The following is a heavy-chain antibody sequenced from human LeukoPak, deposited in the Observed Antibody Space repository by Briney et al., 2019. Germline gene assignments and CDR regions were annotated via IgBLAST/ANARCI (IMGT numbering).Heavy chain of an antibody. D-gene: IGHD2-21*01. CDR3: VMAPPGD. CDR1: GFSVSDKH. V-gene: IGHV3-53*01. CDR2: INSGGDT. J-gene: IGHJ4*02. Sequence: PWGSLRLSCAVSGFSVSDKHMAWVRQAPGKGLKWASVINSGGDTNYADSVKGRFTISRDISKNTVFLQMDNLSSDDTAVYYCVMAPPGDWGLGTLVTVSS.